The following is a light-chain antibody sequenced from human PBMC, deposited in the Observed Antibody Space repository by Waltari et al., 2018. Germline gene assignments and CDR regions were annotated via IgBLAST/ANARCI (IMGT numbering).Light chain of an antibody. J-gene: IGKJ4*01. CDR1: QGVSSN. Sequence: EIVMTQSPATLSVSPGARATLSCRASQGVSSNLAWYKHTPGQAPRPIIYGASAWASSVRARVSGSGSGTEFTLTISSLQSEDFAVYFCQQYHNWPLTFGGGTKVEIK. V-gene: IGKV3-15*01. CDR2: GAS. CDR3: QQYHNWPLT.